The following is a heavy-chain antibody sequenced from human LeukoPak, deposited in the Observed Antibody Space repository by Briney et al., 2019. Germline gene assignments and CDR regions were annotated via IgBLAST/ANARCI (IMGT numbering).Heavy chain of an antibody. V-gene: IGHV3-48*04. D-gene: IGHD3-22*01. CDR3: ARTSYYYDSSGSFDY. Sequence: GGSLRLSCAASGFTFSFYAMTWVRQAPGKGLEWVSYISSSGSTIYYADSVKGRFTISRDNAKNSLYPQMNSLRAEDTAVYYCARTSYYYDSSGSFDYWGQGTLVTVSS. J-gene: IGHJ4*02. CDR1: GFTFSFYA. CDR2: ISSSGSTI.